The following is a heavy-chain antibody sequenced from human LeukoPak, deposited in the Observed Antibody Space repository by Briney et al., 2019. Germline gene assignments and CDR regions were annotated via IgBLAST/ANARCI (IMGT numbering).Heavy chain of an antibody. J-gene: IGHJ4*02. V-gene: IGHV4-59*01. Sequence: PSETLSLTCTVSGGSIRNYNWSWIRQPPGKGLEWIGYIYYSGSTNYNPSLKNRVTISVDTSKNQFSLKLSSVTAADTAVYYCASLDGGDGYNHFDYWGQGTLVTVSS. CDR1: GGSIRNYN. CDR3: ASLDGGDGYNHFDY. D-gene: IGHD5-24*01. CDR2: IYYSGST.